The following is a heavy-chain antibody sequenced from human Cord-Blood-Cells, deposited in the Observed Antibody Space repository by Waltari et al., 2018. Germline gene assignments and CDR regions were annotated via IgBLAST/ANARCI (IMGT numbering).Heavy chain of an antibody. V-gene: IGHV4-59*01. CDR3: ARLYCSGGSCYWYFDL. J-gene: IGHJ2*01. CDR1: GGSISSYY. CDR2: IYYRGST. Sequence: QVQLQESGPGLVKPSETLSLTCTVSGGSISSYYWSWIRQPPGKGLEWIGYIYYRGSTNYNPARKSRVTISVDTSKNQFSLKLSSVTAADTAVYYCARLYCSGGSCYWYFDLWGRGTLVTVSS. D-gene: IGHD2-15*01.